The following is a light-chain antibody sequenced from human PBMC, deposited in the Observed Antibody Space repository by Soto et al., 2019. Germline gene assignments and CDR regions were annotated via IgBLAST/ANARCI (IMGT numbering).Light chain of an antibody. CDR3: QQSDSTPRT. V-gene: IGKV1-39*01. CDR1: QSINIY. Sequence: DIQMTQSPSSLSAYVGDSVTITCRASQSINIYLNWYQQKPGKAPQVLIYAASSLQSGVPSRFSGSGSGTDFTLTISSLQSEDFRTNYCQQSDSTPRTFGHGTKLDIK. J-gene: IGKJ2*01. CDR2: AAS.